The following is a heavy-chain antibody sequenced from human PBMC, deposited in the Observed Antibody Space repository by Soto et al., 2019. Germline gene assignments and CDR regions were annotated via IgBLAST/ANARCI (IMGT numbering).Heavy chain of an antibody. Sequence: GGSLRLSCAASGFTFSRYWMSWVRQAPGKGLEWVANINEDGREKYCVDSVKGRFVISRDNAKKSLYLQMNSLRAEDTAVYYCARAGDIGSVDYWGQGSLVTVSS. CDR1: GFTFSRYW. CDR2: INEDGREK. V-gene: IGHV3-7*01. CDR3: ARAGDIGSVDY. D-gene: IGHD5-12*01. J-gene: IGHJ4*02.